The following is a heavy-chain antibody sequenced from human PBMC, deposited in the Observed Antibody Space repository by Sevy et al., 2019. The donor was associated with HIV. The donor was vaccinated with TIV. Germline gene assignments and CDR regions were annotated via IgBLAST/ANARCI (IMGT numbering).Heavy chain of an antibody. J-gene: IGHJ3*02. CDR2: IYPGDSDT. CDR1: GYSFTSYW. Sequence: GESLKISCKGSGYSFTSYWIGWVRQMPGKGLEWMGIIYPGDSDTRYSPAFQGQVTISADKSIGTAYLQWGSLKASDTAMYYCARRPQLERRDDAFDIWGQGTMVTVSS. D-gene: IGHD1-1*01. CDR3: ARRPQLERRDDAFDI. V-gene: IGHV5-51*01.